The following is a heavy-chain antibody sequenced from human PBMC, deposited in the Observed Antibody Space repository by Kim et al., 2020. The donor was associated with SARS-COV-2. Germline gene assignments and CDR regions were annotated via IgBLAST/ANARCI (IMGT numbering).Heavy chain of an antibody. CDR3: AMPRPTVVTGDYYYGMDV. CDR1: GYSFTSYW. J-gene: IGHJ6*02. CDR2: IDPSDSYT. D-gene: IGHD7-27*01. V-gene: IGHV5-10-1*01. Sequence: GESLKISCKGSGYSFTSYWISWVRQMPGKGLEWIGRIDPSDSYTNYSPSFQGHVTISADKSISTAYLQWSSLKASDTAMYYCAMPRPTVVTGDYYYGMDVWGQGTTVTVSS.